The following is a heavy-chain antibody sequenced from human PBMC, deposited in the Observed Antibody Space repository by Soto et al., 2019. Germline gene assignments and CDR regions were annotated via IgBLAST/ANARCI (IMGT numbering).Heavy chain of an antibody. D-gene: IGHD6-13*01. V-gene: IGHV3-30*18. CDR3: AKLGLETYSSSWYRDYYYGMDV. J-gene: IGHJ6*02. CDR2: ISYDGSNK. CDR1: GFTFRSYG. Sequence: QVQLVESGGGVVQPGRSLRLSCAASGFTFRSYGMHWVRQAPGKGLEWVAVISYDGSNKYYADSVKGRFTISRDNSKNTLYLQMNSLRAEDTAVYYCAKLGLETYSSSWYRDYYYGMDVWGQGTTVTVSS.